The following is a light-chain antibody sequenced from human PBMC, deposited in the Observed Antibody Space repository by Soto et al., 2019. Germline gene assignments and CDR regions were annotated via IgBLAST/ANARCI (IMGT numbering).Light chain of an antibody. Sequence: ETVLTQSPGTLSLSPGERATLSCRASQSVKNNYLRWYQQKPGQAPRLLIYAASGRATGIPDSFSGSGSGTDFTLTISRLEPEDCTVYYCQQYATSPRTFGQGTKVKSN. CDR2: AAS. CDR1: QSVKNNY. J-gene: IGKJ1*01. CDR3: QQYATSPRT. V-gene: IGKV3-20*01.